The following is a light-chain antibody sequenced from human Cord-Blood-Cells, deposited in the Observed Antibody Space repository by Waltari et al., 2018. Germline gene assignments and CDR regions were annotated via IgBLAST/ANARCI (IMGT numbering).Light chain of an antibody. J-gene: IGKJ1*01. V-gene: IGKV1-5*03. CDR3: QKYNSYSGP. CDR1: QRISSW. Sequence: EIQMTQSPSTLSASVGDRVTSTWRSSQRISSWLAWYQQKPGKAPKLLTYKASSLVSGVPSRFSGTGYGTEFTLTISNLKPDDFATYYGQKYNSYSGPFGQGTKVEIK. CDR2: KAS.